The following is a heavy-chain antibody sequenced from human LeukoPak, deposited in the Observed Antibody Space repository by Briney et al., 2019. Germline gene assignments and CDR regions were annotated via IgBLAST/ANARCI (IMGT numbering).Heavy chain of an antibody. D-gene: IGHD3-9*01. V-gene: IGHV3-9*01. CDR2: ISWNSGSI. CDR1: GFTFDAYA. J-gene: IGHJ4*02. Sequence: QSGGSLRLSCAASGFTFDAYAMHWVRQAPGKGLEWVSGISWNSGSIGYADSVKGRFTISRDNAKNSLYLQMNSLRPEDTALYYCAKADDILTDRPYFDYRGQGTLVTVSS. CDR3: AKADDILTDRPYFDY.